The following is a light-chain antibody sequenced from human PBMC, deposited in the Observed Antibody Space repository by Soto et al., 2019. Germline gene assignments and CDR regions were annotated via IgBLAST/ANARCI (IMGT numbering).Light chain of an antibody. J-gene: IGKJ5*01. CDR1: QGIRDD. CDR3: LQHYSYPFT. V-gene: IGKV1-6*01. Sequence: AIQITHSPSSLPASLGDRVTITCQASQGIRDDLAGYQQKPGRAPRLLIYDASTLQDGVPSRFRGSGSGTDFTLIISGLQAEDFATYYCLQHYSYPFTFGQGTRLEI. CDR2: DAS.